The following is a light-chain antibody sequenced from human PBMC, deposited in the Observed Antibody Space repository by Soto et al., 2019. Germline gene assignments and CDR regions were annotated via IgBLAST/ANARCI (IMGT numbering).Light chain of an antibody. V-gene: IGKV3-20*01. CDR2: GTS. Sequence: EIVLTQSPGTLSLSPGDRATLSCRASQSISSNYFAWYQQKPGQAPRLLIFGTSTRATGIPDRFSGSGSGTDFTLTISRLEPEDFAVYYCQQYGPSPRGAVGQGTKVEI. J-gene: IGKJ1*01. CDR1: QSISSNY. CDR3: QQYGPSPRGA.